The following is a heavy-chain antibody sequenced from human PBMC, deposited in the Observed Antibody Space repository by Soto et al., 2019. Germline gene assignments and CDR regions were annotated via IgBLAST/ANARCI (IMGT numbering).Heavy chain of an antibody. CDR1: GFTFSSYW. Sequence: EVQLVESGGGLVQPGGSLRLSCAASGFTFSSYWMSWVRQAPGKGLEWVANIKQDGSEKYYVDSVKGRFTISRDNAKNSLYLQMNSLRAEDTAVYYCASCEVGRLFEYYFDYWGQGTLVTVSS. D-gene: IGHD3-22*01. V-gene: IGHV3-7*05. CDR2: IKQDGSEK. J-gene: IGHJ4*02. CDR3: ASCEVGRLFEYYFDY.